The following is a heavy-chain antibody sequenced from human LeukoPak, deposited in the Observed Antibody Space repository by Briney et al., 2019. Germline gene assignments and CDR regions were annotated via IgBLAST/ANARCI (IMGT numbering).Heavy chain of an antibody. D-gene: IGHD6-19*01. CDR2: IYADGRT. Sequence: GGSLRLSCVASGFTVNNTYLSWVRQAPGKGLEWVSVIYADGRTYYADSVKGRLTISRDNSKNTLYLQMNSLRAEDTAVYYCAKDLSSSGWQYYFDYWGQGTLVTVSP. CDR3: AKDLSSSGWQYYFDY. J-gene: IGHJ4*02. V-gene: IGHV3-53*01. CDR1: GFTVNNTY.